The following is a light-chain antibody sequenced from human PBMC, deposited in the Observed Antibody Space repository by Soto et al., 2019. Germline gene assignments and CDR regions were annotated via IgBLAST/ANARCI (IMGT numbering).Light chain of an antibody. V-gene: IGLV1-47*01. CDR3: AAWDDSLSGVV. Sequence: QSVLTQPPSASGTPGQRVTISCSGSSSNIGSNYGYWYQQLPGTAPKLLIYRNNQRPSGVPDRCSGSKSGTSASLASSGLRSEDEANYYCAAWDDSLSGVVFAGGSKVTVL. CDR1: SSNIGSNY. J-gene: IGLJ3*02. CDR2: RNN.